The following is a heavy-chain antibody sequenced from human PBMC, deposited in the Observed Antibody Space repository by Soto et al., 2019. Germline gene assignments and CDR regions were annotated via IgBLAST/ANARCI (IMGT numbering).Heavy chain of an antibody. V-gene: IGHV3-33*06. D-gene: IGHD6-13*01. CDR1: GFMFTNHG. CDR3: AEDSSGRSWYNFDY. J-gene: IGHJ4*02. Sequence: GGSLRLSCAASGFMFTNHGMHWVRQAPGKGLEWVAAIWSSGSRRYYADSVKGRFTISRDNSNNTLYLQMNSLRAEDTAVYYCAEDSSGRSWYNFDYWGQGTLVTVSS. CDR2: IWSSGSRR.